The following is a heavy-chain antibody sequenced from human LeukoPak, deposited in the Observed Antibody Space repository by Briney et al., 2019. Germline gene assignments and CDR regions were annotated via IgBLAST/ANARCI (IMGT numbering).Heavy chain of an antibody. CDR3: ARGVVVTAIPRRRDWFDP. CDR1: GYTFTSYG. D-gene: IGHD2-21*02. CDR2: ISAYNGNT. J-gene: IGHJ5*02. V-gene: IGHV1-18*01. Sequence: ASVKVSCKASGYTFTSYGISWVRQAPGQGLEWMGWISAYNGNTNYAQKLQGRVTMTTDISTSTAYMELRSLRSEDTAVYYCARGVVVTAIPRRRDWFDPWGQGTLVTVSS.